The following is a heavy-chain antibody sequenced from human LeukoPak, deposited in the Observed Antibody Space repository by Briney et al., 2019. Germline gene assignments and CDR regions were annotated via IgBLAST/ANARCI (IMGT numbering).Heavy chain of an antibody. Sequence: GASVKVSCKASGGTFTNYAFNWARQAPGQGLEWMGRIIPIFDSAHYAQRFQGRITITTDESSTTAYMTLSSLTSDDTAVYYCASQDASIYSESSTSPTYSDWGQGTLVTVSS. V-gene: IGHV1-69*05. D-gene: IGHD3-22*01. J-gene: IGHJ4*02. CDR2: IIPIFDSA. CDR3: ASQDASIYSESSTSPTYSD. CDR1: GGTFTNYA.